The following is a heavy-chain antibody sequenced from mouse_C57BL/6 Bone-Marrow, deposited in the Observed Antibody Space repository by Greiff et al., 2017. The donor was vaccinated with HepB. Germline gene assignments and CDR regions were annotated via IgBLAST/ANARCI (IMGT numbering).Heavy chain of an antibody. D-gene: IGHD1-1*01. V-gene: IGHV1-50*01. J-gene: IGHJ4*01. CDR2: IDPSDSYT. CDR3: ARERNYGHYAVDY. Sequence: VQLQQPGAELVKPGASVKLSCKASGYTFTSYWMQWVKQRPGQGLEWIGEIDPSDSYTNYNQKFKGKATLTVDTSSSTAYMQLSSLTSEDSAVYYCARERNYGHYAVDYWGQGTSVTVSS. CDR1: GYTFTSYW.